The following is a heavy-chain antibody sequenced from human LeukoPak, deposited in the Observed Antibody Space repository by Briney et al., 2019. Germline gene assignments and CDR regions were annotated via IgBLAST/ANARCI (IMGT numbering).Heavy chain of an antibody. CDR3: ARVHGGVSDEIFHYFDY. Sequence: GGSLRLSCAASGFSVSGSYMSWVRQAPGKGLEWVSVIYSRASTYYADSVQGRCTISRDASKHTVSLQLHNLTTEDTAVYYCARVHGGVSDEIFHYFDYWGQGTPATVSS. V-gene: IGHV3-53*01. D-gene: IGHD3-16*01. CDR1: GFSVSGSY. CDR2: IYSRAST. J-gene: IGHJ4*02.